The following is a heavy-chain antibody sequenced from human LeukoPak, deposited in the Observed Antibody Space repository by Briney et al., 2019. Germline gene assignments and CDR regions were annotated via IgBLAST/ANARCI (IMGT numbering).Heavy chain of an antibody. D-gene: IGHD5-18*01. CDR1: GGSISSSSYY. CDR3: VGSDTAMDYSNNWFDP. Sequence: SETLSLTCTVSGGSISSSSYYWGWIRQPPGKGLEWIGSIYYSGSTYYNPSLKSRVTISVDTSKNQFSLKLSSVTAADTAVYYCVGSDTAMDYSNNWFDPWGQGTLVTVSS. J-gene: IGHJ5*02. V-gene: IGHV4-39*07. CDR2: IYYSGST.